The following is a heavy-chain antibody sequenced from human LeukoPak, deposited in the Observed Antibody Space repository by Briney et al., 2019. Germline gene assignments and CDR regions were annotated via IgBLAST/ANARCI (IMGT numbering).Heavy chain of an antibody. V-gene: IGHV4-34*01. CDR2: INHSEST. D-gene: IGHD4-17*01. CDR1: GESFSGHY. J-gene: IGHJ4*02. CDR3: ARVDYGDYSKDFDY. Sequence: SETLSLTCAVYGESFSGHYWSWIRQPPGKGLEWIGEINHSESTNYNPSLKSRVTISVDTSKSQFSLKLSSVTAADTAVYYCARVDYGDYSKDFDYWGQGTLVTVSS.